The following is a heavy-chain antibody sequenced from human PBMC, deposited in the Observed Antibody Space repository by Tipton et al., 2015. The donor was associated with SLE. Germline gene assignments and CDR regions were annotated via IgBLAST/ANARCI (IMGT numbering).Heavy chain of an antibody. D-gene: IGHD2-2*01. Sequence: LRLSCTVSGGSISSGSYYWSWIRQPAGKGLEWIGRIYTSGSTNYNPSLKSRVTISVDTSKNQFSLKLSSVTAADTAVYYCARTRNWGQGTLVTVSS. CDR2: IYTSGST. CDR1: GGSISSGSYY. V-gene: IGHV4-61*02. J-gene: IGHJ4*02. CDR3: ARTRN.